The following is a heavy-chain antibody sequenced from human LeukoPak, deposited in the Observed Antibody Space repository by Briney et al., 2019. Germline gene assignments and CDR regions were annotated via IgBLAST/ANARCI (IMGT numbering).Heavy chain of an antibody. V-gene: IGHV3-30*18. Sequence: PGRSLRLSCAASGFTFSSYGMHGVRQAPGKGLEWVAVISYDGSNKYYADSVKGRFTISRDNSKNTLYLQMNSLRAEDTAVYYCAKGGGYSYGVFDYWGQGTLVTVSS. CDR3: AKGGGYSYGVFDY. D-gene: IGHD5-18*01. CDR2: ISYDGSNK. J-gene: IGHJ4*02. CDR1: GFTFSSYG.